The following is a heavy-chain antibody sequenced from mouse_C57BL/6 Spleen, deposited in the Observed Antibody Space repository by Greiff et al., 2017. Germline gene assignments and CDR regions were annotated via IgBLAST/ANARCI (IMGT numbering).Heavy chain of an antibody. CDR2: IRNKANGYTT. CDR1: GFTFTDYS. J-gene: IGHJ4*01. Sequence: EVKLVESGGGLVQPGGSLSLSCAASGFTFTDYSMSWVRQTPGKALEWLGCIRNKANGYTTEYSASVKGLFTISRDNSQSILYLQMNALRAEDSATYDCARIWYGGAMDCWGQGTSVTVSS. V-gene: IGHV7-3*01. CDR3: ARIWYGGAMDC. D-gene: IGHD2-1*01.